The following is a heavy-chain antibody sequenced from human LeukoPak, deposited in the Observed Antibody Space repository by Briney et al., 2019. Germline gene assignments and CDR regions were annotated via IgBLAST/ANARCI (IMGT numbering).Heavy chain of an antibody. CDR3: ARIVVGTDYYYYYGMDV. J-gene: IGHJ6*02. V-gene: IGHV3-21*01. CDR2: ISSSSSYI. CDR1: GFTFSSYN. Sequence: PGGSLRLSCAASGFTFSSYNMNWVRQAPGQGLEWISSISSSSSYIYYADSVEGRFTISRDNAKNSLYLQMNSLRADDTAVYYCARIVVGTDYYYYYGMDVWGQGTTVTVSS. D-gene: IGHD1-26*01.